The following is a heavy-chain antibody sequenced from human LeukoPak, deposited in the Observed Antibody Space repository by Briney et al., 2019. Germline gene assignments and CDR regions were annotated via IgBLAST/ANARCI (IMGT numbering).Heavy chain of an antibody. CDR1: GFTFSSYW. V-gene: IGHV3-7*01. J-gene: IGHJ6*03. D-gene: IGHD2-2*01. CDR2: IKQDGSEK. CDR3: ATRYCSSTGCRAYSYHCMDV. Sequence: GGSLRLSCAASGFTFSSYWMSWVRQAPGKGLEWVANIKQDGSEKYYVDSVKGRFTISRDNAKNSLYLQMNSLRAEDTAVYYCATRYCSSTGCRAYSYHCMDVWGKGTTVTVSS.